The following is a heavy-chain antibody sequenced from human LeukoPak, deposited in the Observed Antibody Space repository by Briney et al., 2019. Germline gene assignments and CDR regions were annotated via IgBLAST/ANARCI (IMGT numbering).Heavy chain of an antibody. V-gene: IGHV3-33*01. J-gene: IGHJ4*02. CDR3: ARDLAMYYYDSSGCLDY. CDR1: GFIFSNYG. CDR2: IWYDGSNK. Sequence: GGSLRLSCAASGFIFSNYGMHWVRQAPGKGLEWVAVIWYDGSNKYYADSVKGRFTISRANSKNTLYLQMSSLRAEDTAVYYCARDLAMYYYDSSGCLDYWGQGTLVTVSS. D-gene: IGHD3-22*01.